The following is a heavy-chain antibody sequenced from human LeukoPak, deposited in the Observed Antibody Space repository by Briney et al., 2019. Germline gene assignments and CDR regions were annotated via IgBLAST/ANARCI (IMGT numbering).Heavy chain of an antibody. CDR2: IKSKTDGGTT. CDR1: GFTFSNAW. V-gene: IGHV3-15*01. CDR3: TTLTRYCSGGSCYSTGNY. Sequence: GGSLRLSCAASGFTFSNAWMSWVRQAPGEGLEWVGRIKSKTDGGTTDYAATEKGRFTSSRDDPKNTLYLQMNSLKTEDTAVYYCTTLTRYCSGGSCYSTGNYWGQGTLVTVSS. J-gene: IGHJ4*02. D-gene: IGHD2-15*01.